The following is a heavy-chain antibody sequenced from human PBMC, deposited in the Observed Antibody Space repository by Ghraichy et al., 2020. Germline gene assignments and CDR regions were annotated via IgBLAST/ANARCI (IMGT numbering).Heavy chain of an antibody. V-gene: IGHV4-4*02. Sequence: SETLALTCAVSGGSISSSNWWSWVRQPPGKGLEWIGEIYHSGSTNYNPSLKSRVTISVDKSKNQFSLKLSSVTAADTAVYYCARDCRYGLLWFGELYHYGMDVWGQGTTVTVSS. J-gene: IGHJ6*02. CDR3: ARDCRYGLLWFGELYHYGMDV. D-gene: IGHD3-10*01. CDR1: GGSISSSNW. CDR2: IYHSGST.